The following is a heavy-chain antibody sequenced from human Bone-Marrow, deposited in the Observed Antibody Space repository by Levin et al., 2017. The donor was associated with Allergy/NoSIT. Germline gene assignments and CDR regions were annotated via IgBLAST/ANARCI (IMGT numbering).Heavy chain of an antibody. CDR1: GFTFSSYW. Sequence: GESLKISCAASGFTFSSYWMHWVRQAPGKGLVWVSRINSDGSSTSYADSVKGRFTISRDNAKNTLYLQMNSLRAEDTAVYYCARDQGVVVPAAMGDAFDIWGQGTMVTVSS. CDR2: INSDGSST. J-gene: IGHJ3*02. D-gene: IGHD2-2*01. CDR3: ARDQGVVVPAAMGDAFDI. V-gene: IGHV3-74*01.